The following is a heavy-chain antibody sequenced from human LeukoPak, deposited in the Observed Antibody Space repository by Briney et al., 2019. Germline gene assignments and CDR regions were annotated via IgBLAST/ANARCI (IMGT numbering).Heavy chain of an antibody. V-gene: IGHV1-46*01. Sequence: GASVKVSCKASGYTITSYYVHWVRQAPGQGLEWMGIINPSGGSTHYAQNFQGRVTMTRDMSTSTVYMELSSLRSEDTAVYYCARRYCNTTSCPPVGWFDPWGQGTLVTVSS. J-gene: IGHJ5*02. CDR2: INPSGGST. CDR1: GYTITSYY. CDR3: ARRYCNTTSCPPVGWFDP. D-gene: IGHD2-2*01.